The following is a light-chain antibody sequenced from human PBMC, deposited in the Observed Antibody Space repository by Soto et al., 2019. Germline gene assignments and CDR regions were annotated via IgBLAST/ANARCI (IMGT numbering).Light chain of an antibody. V-gene: IGLV6-57*04. Sequence: NFMLTQPHSVSESPGKTVTISCTRSSGDIASNYVQWYQQRPGSAPTSIIYDDDKRPSGVPDRFSGSIDSSSNSASLTISGLYGADEADYYCQSSDSSNHWVFGGGTQLTVL. CDR2: DDD. CDR3: QSSDSSNHWV. J-gene: IGLJ3*02. CDR1: SGDIASNY.